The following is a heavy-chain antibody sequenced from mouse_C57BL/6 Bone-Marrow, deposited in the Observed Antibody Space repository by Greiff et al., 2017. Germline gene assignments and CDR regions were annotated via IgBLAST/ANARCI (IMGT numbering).Heavy chain of an antibody. J-gene: IGHJ2*01. Sequence: QVQLQQPGAELVMPGASVKLSCKASGYTFTSYWMHWVKQRPGQGLEWIGEIDPSDSYTNYNQKFKGKSTLTVDKSSSTAYMQLSSLTSEDSAVYDCAMGRGNYGFDYWGQGTTLTVSS. D-gene: IGHD2-1*01. CDR2: IDPSDSYT. CDR1: GYTFTSYW. CDR3: AMGRGNYGFDY. V-gene: IGHV1-69*01.